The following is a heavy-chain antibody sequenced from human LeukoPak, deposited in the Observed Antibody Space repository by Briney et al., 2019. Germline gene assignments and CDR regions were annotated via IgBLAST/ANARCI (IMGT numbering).Heavy chain of an antibody. V-gene: IGHV3-23*01. Sequence: GGSLRLSCAASGFTFSTYAMSWVRQAPRRGLEWVSSIIDSGGATYYADSVKGRFTISRDNSKNTLYLEMNSLRAEDTAVYYCAKGEIRFDPWGQGTLVTVSS. CDR3: AKGEIRFDP. CDR1: GFTFSTYA. CDR2: IIDSGGAT. J-gene: IGHJ5*02.